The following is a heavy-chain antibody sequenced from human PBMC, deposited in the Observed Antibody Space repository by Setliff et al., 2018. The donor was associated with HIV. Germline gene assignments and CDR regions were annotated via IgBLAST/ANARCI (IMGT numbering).Heavy chain of an antibody. CDR1: GFTFGGYA. CDR2: ISSEGSKK. J-gene: IGHJ3*02. CDR3: ARDRGYDFWSGYYTGAGDAFDI. Sequence: GGSLRLSCAASGFTFGGYAMHWVRQAPGKGLVWVAVISSEGSKKHYADSVKGRFTISRENYRNTLYLRMNSLRAEDTAVYYCARDRGYDFWSGYYTGAGDAFDIWGQGTMVTVSS. V-gene: IGHV3-30*04. D-gene: IGHD3-3*01.